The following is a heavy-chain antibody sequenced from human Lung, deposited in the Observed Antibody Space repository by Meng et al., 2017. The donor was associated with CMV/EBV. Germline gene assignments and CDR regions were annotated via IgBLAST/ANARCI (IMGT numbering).Heavy chain of an antibody. D-gene: IGHD4-17*01. CDR1: GYTFTGYY. Sequence: SXXVSXKTFGYTFTGYYIHWVRQAPGPGLEWMGWINPNSGDTTYAQNFQGRVTMTRDTSITTAYMELSRLRSDDTAVYYCARLDDYGDTSKFDVWGQGTXVNVAS. CDR2: INPNSGDT. J-gene: IGHJ6*02. CDR3: ARLDDYGDTSKFDV. V-gene: IGHV1-2*02.